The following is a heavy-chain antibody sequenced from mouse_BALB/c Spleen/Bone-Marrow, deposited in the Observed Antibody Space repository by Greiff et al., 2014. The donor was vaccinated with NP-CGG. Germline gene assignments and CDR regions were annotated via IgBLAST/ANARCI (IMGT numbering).Heavy chain of an antibody. Sequence: EVQLQQSGAELVKPGASVKLSCTASGFNIKDTYIHWVKQRPEQGLEWIGRFDPANGNTKYDPKFQGKATITADTSSSTAYLYLSRLTSEDTAVYYCARYRLGTYFDYWGQGTTLTVSS. J-gene: IGHJ2*01. CDR1: GFNIKDTY. V-gene: IGHV14-3*02. CDR3: ARYRLGTYFDY. D-gene: IGHD2-14*01. CDR2: FDPANGNT.